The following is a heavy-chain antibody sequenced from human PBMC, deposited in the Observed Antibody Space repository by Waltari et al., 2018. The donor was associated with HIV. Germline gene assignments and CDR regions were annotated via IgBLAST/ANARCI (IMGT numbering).Heavy chain of an antibody. CDR3: VRQPLRHDL. V-gene: IGHV3-7*01. J-gene: IGHJ2*01. CDR1: GFTFSSHD. CDR2: ISYDAREK. Sequence: EVKLVESGGGAVQTGGSLRLYCGGSGFTFSSHDRDWVRQTRGKGLGWVSQISYDAREKFHGDSVRGRFVVSRDNARNSIFLQMNNLRDDDTGVYFCVRQPLRHDL.